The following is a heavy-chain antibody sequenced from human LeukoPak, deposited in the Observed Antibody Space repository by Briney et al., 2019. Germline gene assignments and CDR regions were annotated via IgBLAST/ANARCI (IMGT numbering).Heavy chain of an antibody. J-gene: IGHJ6*03. CDR3: ARGSITIFGVVTAAYYYYMDV. CDR2: INPSGGST. D-gene: IGHD3-3*01. V-gene: IGHV1-46*01. CDR1: GYTFTSYY. Sequence: ASVKVSCKASGYTFTSYYMHWVRQAPGQGLEWMGIINPSGGSTSYAQKFQGRVTMTRGTSTSTVYMELSSLRSEDTAVYYCARGSITIFGVVTAAYYYYMDVWGKGTTVTVSS.